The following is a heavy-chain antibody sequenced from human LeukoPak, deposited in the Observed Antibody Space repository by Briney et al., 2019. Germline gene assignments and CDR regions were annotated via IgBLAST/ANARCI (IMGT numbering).Heavy chain of an antibody. CDR1: GFTFSSYN. D-gene: IGHD6-19*01. J-gene: IGHJ5*02. CDR2: IRYDGIYK. V-gene: IGHV3-30*02. Sequence: GGSLRLSCAASGFTFSSYNMNWVRQAPGKGLEWVAFIRYDGIYKYYADFVKGRFTIFRDKSKTTLFLQMDSLRAEDTAVYYCAKDPEKGLAVARLEHWGQGTLVTVSS. CDR3: AKDPEKGLAVARLEH.